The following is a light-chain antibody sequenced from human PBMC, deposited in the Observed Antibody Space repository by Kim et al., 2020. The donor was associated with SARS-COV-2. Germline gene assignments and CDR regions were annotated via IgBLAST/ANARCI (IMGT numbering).Light chain of an antibody. V-gene: IGKV3-20*01. CDR2: VAS. Sequence: SPGETATLSCMASQSVSGNFLAWYQQKPGQSPRLLIHVASTRATGIPDRFSGSGSGTDFTLTISRLESEDFAVYYCQQYARSPLTFGGGTKVDIK. J-gene: IGKJ4*01. CDR1: QSVSGNF. CDR3: QQYARSPLT.